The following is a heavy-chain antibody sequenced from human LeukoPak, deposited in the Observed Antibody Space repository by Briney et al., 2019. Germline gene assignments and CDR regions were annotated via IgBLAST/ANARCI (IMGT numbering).Heavy chain of an antibody. D-gene: IGHD4-17*01. Sequence: SVKVSCKASGGTFSSYAVNWVRQAPGQGLEWMGRIIPILETTNYTQKLQDRVTVTADKSAVIVYMELSSLRPEDTAVYYCSRAALDGDYAWDQWGQGTLVTVST. CDR3: SRAALDGDYAWDQ. CDR2: IIPILETT. CDR1: GGTFSSYA. J-gene: IGHJ4*02. V-gene: IGHV1-69*04.